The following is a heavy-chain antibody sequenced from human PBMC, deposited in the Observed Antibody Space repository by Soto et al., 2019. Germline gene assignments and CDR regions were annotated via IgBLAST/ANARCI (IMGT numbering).Heavy chain of an antibody. CDR2: IYDSGST. CDR1: GGSIGSSNW. J-gene: IGHJ4*02. Sequence: SETLSLTCAVSGGSIGSSNWWSWVRQPPGKGLEWIGEIYDSGSTNYNPSLKSRVTISLDKSKNQFSLKLSSVTAADTAVYYCATFYGDYVSYWGQGTLVTVS. V-gene: IGHV4-4*02. D-gene: IGHD4-17*01. CDR3: ATFYGDYVSY.